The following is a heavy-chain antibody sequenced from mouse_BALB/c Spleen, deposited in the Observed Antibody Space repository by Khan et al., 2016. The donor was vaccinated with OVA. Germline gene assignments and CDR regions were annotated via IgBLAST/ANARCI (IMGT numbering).Heavy chain of an antibody. Sequence: VQLQESGPGLEAPSQSLSITCTVSGFSLSRYSIHWVRQPPGKGLEWLGMIWGGGGTDYNSTLKIRLSISKDNSKSQVFLKMNSLQTDDTAMYYCARAYYRYDGYYAMDYWGQGTSVTVSS. D-gene: IGHD2-14*01. J-gene: IGHJ4*01. CDR3: ARAYYRYDGYYAMDY. V-gene: IGHV2-6-4*01. CDR2: IWGGGGT. CDR1: GFSLSRYS.